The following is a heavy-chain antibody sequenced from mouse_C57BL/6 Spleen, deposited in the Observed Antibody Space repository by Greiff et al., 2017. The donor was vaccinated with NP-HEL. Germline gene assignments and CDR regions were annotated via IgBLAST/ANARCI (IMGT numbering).Heavy chain of an antibody. Sequence: EVQRVESGGDLVKPGGSLKLSCAASGFTFSSYGMSWVRQTPDKRLELVATISSGGSYTYYPDSVKGRFTISRDNAKNTLYLQMSSLKSEDTAMYYCARVQLVRDAMDYWGQGTSVTVSS. CDR2: ISSGGSYT. V-gene: IGHV5-6*01. J-gene: IGHJ4*01. CDR3: ARVQLVRDAMDY. D-gene: IGHD4-1*02. CDR1: GFTFSSYG.